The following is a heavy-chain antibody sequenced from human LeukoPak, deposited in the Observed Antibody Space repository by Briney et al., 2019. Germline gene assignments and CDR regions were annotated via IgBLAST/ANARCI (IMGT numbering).Heavy chain of an antibody. D-gene: IGHD2-2*01. V-gene: IGHV3-53*01. Sequence: GGSLRLSCAASGFTVSGNYMSWVRQAPGKGLEWVSIIYTGGTTYYADSVKGRFTISRDNSKNTLYLQMNSLSAEDTAVYYCARGLYAAAFHSWGQGTLVTVSS. CDR3: ARGLYAAAFHS. J-gene: IGHJ4*02. CDR2: IYTGGTT. CDR1: GFTVSGNY.